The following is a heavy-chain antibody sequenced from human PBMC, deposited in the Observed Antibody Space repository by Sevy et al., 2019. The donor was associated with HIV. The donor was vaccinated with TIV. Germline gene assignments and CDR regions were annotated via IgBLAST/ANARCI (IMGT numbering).Heavy chain of an antibody. V-gene: IGHV3-7*03. CDR2: IKGDGSEK. D-gene: IGHD1-26*01. CDR3: ARDCNSATCLWGLDV. J-gene: IGHJ6*02. Sequence: GGSLRLSCAASGFTFSHYWMTWVRQAPGKGPEWVANIKGDGSEKYYVDSVRGRFNISRDNAKNSLYLQMNSLRGDDTALYYCARDCNSATCLWGLDVWGQGTTVTVSS. CDR1: GFTFSHYW.